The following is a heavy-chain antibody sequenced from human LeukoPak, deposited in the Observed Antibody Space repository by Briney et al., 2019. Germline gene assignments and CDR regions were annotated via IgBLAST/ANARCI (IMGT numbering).Heavy chain of an antibody. Sequence: ASVKVSCKASGYTFTSSGISWVRQAPGQGLEWMGWISTHDVNTKYAQKLQGRVTLTTDTSTSTAYMELRSLRSDDTAVYYCAKDLGIAAAEWFDPWGQGTLVTVSS. CDR2: ISTHDVNT. D-gene: IGHD6-13*01. CDR3: AKDLGIAAAEWFDP. CDR1: GYTFTSSG. V-gene: IGHV1-18*01. J-gene: IGHJ5*02.